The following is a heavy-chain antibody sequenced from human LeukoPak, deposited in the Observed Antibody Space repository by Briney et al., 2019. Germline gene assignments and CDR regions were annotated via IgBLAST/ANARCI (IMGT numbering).Heavy chain of an antibody. Sequence: GGSLRLSCAASGFTFSDYSMNWVRQAPGKGLEWVSYISSSSSSTIYYADSVKGRFTISRDNAKNSLYLQMSSPRAEDTAVYYCARDRWLQYFDYWGQGTLVTVSS. J-gene: IGHJ4*02. V-gene: IGHV3-48*04. CDR2: ISSSSSSTI. CDR3: ARDRWLQYFDY. CDR1: GFTFSDYS. D-gene: IGHD5-24*01.